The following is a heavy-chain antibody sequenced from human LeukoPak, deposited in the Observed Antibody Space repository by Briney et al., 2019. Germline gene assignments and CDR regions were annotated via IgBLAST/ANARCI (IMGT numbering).Heavy chain of an antibody. CDR1: GGSISSSSYY. D-gene: IGHD2-15*01. J-gene: IGHJ5*02. CDR2: IYYSGST. V-gene: IGHV4-39*01. Sequence: PSETLSLTCTVSGGSISSSSYYWGWIRQPPGKGLEWIGSIYYSGSTYYNPSLKSRVTISVDTSKNQFSLKLSSVTAADTAVYYCARQPRYCSGGSCHNWFDPWGQGTLVTVSS. CDR3: ARQPRYCSGGSCHNWFDP.